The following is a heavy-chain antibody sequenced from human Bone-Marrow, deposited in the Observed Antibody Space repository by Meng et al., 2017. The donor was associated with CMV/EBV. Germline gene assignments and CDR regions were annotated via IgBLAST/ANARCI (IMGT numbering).Heavy chain of an antibody. V-gene: IGHV3-21*01. Sequence: GESLKISCAASGFTFSSYSMNWVRQAPGKGLEWVSSISSSSSYIYYADSVKGRFTISRDNAKNSLYLQMNSLRAEDTAVYYCARGLYGDYVTYWGQGTLVPVSS. CDR3: ARGLYGDYVTY. CDR1: GFTFSSYS. D-gene: IGHD4-17*01. CDR2: ISSSSSYI. J-gene: IGHJ4*02.